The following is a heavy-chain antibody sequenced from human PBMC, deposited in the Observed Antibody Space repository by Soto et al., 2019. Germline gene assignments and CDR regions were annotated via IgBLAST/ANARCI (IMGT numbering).Heavy chain of an antibody. D-gene: IGHD6-13*01. V-gene: IGHV4-39*01. Sequence: SETLSLTCTVSGGSISSSSYYWGWIRQPPGKGLEWIGSIYYSGSTYYNPSLKSRVTISVDTSKNQFSLKLSSVTAADTAVYYCASRIAAAGTSRKNWFDPWGQGTLVTSPQ. CDR3: ASRIAAAGTSRKNWFDP. CDR1: GGSISSSSYY. J-gene: IGHJ5*02. CDR2: IYYSGST.